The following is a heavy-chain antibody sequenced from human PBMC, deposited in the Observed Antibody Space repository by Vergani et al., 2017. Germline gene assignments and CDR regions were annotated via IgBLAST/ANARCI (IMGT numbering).Heavy chain of an antibody. CDR1: GFTFSSYA. V-gene: IGHV3-30-3*01. J-gene: IGHJ3*02. CDR2: ISYDGSNK. Sequence: QVQLVESGGGVVQPGRSLRLSCAASGFTFSSYAMHWVRQAPGKGLEWVAVISYDGSNKYYADSVKGLFTISRDNSKNTLYLQMNSLRAEDTAVYYCARSVVVPAARQDDAVDIWGQGTMVTVSS. CDR3: ARSVVVPAARQDDAVDI. D-gene: IGHD2-2*01.